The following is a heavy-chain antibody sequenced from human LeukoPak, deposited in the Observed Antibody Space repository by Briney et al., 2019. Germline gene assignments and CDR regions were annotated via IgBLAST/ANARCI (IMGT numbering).Heavy chain of an antibody. CDR2: IKQGGSEK. CDR3: ARDRDTHSSGYHE. V-gene: IGHV3-7*01. Sequence: GGSLRLSCAASGFTFSSYWMSWVRQAPGKGLEWVANIKQGGSEKDYVDSVKGRFTISRDTAKNSLYLQMNSLRAEDTAVYYCARDRDTHSSGYHEWGQGTLVTVSS. CDR1: GFTFSSYW. J-gene: IGHJ4*02. D-gene: IGHD3-22*01.